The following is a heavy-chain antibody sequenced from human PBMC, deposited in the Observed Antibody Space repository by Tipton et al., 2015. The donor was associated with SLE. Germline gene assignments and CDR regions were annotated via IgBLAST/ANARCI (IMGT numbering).Heavy chain of an antibody. CDR1: GGSFSGYY. CDR2: INHSGST. D-gene: IGHD3-22*01. V-gene: IGHV4-34*01. CDR3: ARQTYHYDFSADYIDY. J-gene: IGHJ4*02. Sequence: TLSLTCAVYGGSFSGYYWNWIRQPPGKGLEWIGEINHSGSTNYNPSLESRVTMSVDTSKNEFSLNLSSVTAADTAVFYCARQTYHYDFSADYIDYWGQGTLVTVSS.